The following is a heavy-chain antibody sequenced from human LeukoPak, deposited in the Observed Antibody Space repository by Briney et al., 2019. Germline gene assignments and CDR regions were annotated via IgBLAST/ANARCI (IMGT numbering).Heavy chain of an antibody. D-gene: IGHD3-22*01. J-gene: IGHJ4*02. V-gene: IGHV4-34*01. CDR3: ARGPLLSSGYYYGYY. CDR1: GGSFSGYY. Sequence: PSETLSLTCAVYGGSFSGYYWSWIRQPPGKGLEWMGEINHSGSTNYNPSLKSRVTISVDTSKNQFSLKLSSVTAADTAVYYCARGPLLSSGYYYGYYWGQGTLVTVSS. CDR2: INHSGST.